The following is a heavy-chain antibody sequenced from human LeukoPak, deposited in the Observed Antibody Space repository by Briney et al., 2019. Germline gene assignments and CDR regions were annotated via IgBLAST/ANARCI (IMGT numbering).Heavy chain of an antibody. D-gene: IGHD3-22*01. CDR2: VFYSGST. V-gene: IGHV4-39*07. Sequence: SETLSLTCTVSGGSISSSSYYWGWIRQPPGKGLEWIGSVFYSGSTYYNPSLKSRVTISVDTSKNQFSLKLSSVTAADTAVYYCARLKYYYDSSGYRAEYFQHWGQGTLVTVSS. CDR1: GGSISSSSYY. CDR3: ARLKYYYDSSGYRAEYFQH. J-gene: IGHJ1*01.